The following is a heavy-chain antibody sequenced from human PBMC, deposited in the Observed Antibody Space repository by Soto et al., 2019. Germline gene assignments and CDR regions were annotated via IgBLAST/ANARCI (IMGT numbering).Heavy chain of an antibody. CDR1: GFTFSSYA. D-gene: IGHD2-2*01. V-gene: IGHV3-30-3*01. CDR3: ATAYCISPRGAYINY. J-gene: IGHJ4*02. CDR2: ISYDGNTK. Sequence: PGGSLTLSSAASGFTFSSYAMHWVRQAPGKGLDWVAVISYDGNTKYHADSVKGRFTISRDDSKNTLYLQMNSLRSEDTAVYYYATAYCISPRGAYINYWGQGALVTVSS.